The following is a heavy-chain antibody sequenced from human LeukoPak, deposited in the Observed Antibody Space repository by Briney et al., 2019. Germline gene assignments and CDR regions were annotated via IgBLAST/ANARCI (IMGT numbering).Heavy chain of an antibody. J-gene: IGHJ6*02. CDR3: AREGSFYAYGMDV. D-gene: IGHD3-16*01. CDR2: ISSSGSTI. CDR1: GFTFSSYE. V-gene: IGHV3-48*03. Sequence: GSLRLSCAASGFTFSSYEMNWVRQAPGKGLEWVSYISSSGSTIYYADSVKGRFTISRDNAKNSLCLQMNSLRAEDTAVYYCAREGSFYAYGMDVWGQGTTVTVSS.